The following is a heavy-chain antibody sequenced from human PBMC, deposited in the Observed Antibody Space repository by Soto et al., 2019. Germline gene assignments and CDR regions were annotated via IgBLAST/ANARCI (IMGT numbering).Heavy chain of an antibody. CDR1: GYTLTELS. CDR3: ARLLYSSSSVDYYYGMDV. J-gene: IGHJ6*02. CDR2: FDPEDGET. D-gene: IGHD6-6*01. Sequence: ASVKVSCKVSGYTLTELSMHWVRQAPGKGLEWMGGFDPEDGETIYAQKFQGRVTMTEDTSTDTAYMELSSLRSEDTAVYYCARLLYSSSSVDYYYGMDVWGQGTTVTVSS. V-gene: IGHV1-24*01.